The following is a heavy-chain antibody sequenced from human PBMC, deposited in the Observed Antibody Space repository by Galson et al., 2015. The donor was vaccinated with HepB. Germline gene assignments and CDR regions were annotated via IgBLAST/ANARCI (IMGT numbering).Heavy chain of an antibody. CDR3: ASQYYYGSGTLLGSL. Sequence: SLRLSCAASGFTFSSYSMNWVRQAPGKGLEWVSSISSSSSYIYYADSVKGRFTISRDNAKNSLYLQMNSLRAEDTAVYYCASQYYYGSGTLLGSLWGQGTLVTVSS. CDR2: ISSSSSYI. J-gene: IGHJ4*02. V-gene: IGHV3-21*01. CDR1: GFTFSSYS. D-gene: IGHD3-10*01.